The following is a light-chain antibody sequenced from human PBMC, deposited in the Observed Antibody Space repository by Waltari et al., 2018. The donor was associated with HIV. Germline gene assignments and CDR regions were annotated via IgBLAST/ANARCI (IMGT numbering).Light chain of an antibody. CDR2: DVN. CDR1: SSDVGTYSS. Sequence: QSALTQPRSVSGSLGQPVTIPCPGTSSDVGTYSSASWYQQYPDKAPKLLIYDVNKRPSGVPDRFSGSKSGNTASLTISGLQAEDEADYYCCSYTGNYSPYVFGPGTNVTVL. CDR3: CSYTGNYSPYV. V-gene: IGLV2-11*01. J-gene: IGLJ1*01.